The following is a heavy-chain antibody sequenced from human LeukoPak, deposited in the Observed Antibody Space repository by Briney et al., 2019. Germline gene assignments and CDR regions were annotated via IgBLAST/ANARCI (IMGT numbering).Heavy chain of an antibody. CDR2: IYHSGST. CDR1: GGSISSSNW. J-gene: IGHJ4*02. Sequence: SGTLSLTCAASGGSISSSNWWSWVRQPPGKGLEWIGEIYHSGSTNYNPSLKSRVTISVDKSKNQFSLKLSSVTAADTAVYYCARAFRVRGLQFYYFDYWGQGTLVTVSS. V-gene: IGHV4-4*02. D-gene: IGHD5-24*01. CDR3: ARAFRVRGLQFYYFDY.